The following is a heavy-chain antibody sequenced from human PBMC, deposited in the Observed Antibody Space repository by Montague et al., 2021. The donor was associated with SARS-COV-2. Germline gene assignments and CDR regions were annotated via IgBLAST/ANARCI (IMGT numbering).Heavy chain of an antibody. J-gene: IGHJ6*02. V-gene: IGHV4-59*01. Sequence: SETLSLTCTVSGGSISGFYWSWIRQPPGKGLEWIGYIYYSGSTKYNPSPESRVAVSVDRSKNQVSLKLTSVTAADTAVYYCARLLRSCTNGVCRTYYYYALDVWGQGTTVTVSS. CDR3: ARLLRSCTNGVCRTYYYYALDV. D-gene: IGHD2-8*01. CDR2: IYYSGST. CDR1: GGSISGFY.